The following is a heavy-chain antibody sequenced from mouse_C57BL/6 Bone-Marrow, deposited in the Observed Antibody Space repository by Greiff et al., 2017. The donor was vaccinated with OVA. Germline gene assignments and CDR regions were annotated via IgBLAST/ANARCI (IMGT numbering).Heavy chain of an antibody. CDR1: GFTFSDYY. V-gene: IGHV5-16*01. CDR3: ARDTNWDAFDY. J-gene: IGHJ2*01. CDR2: INYDGSST. Sequence: EVKVVESEGGLVQPGSSMKLSCTASGFTFSDYYMAWVRQVPEKGLEWVANINYDGSSTYYLDSLKSRFIISRDNAKNILYLQMSSLKSEDTATYYCARDTNWDAFDYWGQGTTLTVSS. D-gene: IGHD4-1*02.